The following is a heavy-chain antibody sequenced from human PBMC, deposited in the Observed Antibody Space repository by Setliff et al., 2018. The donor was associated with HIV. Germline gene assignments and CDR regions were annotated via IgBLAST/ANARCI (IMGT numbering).Heavy chain of an antibody. Sequence: SETLSLTCDVCGGSFSGYYWSWIRQSPEKGLEWIGEINDIGSTKYNPSLKSRFTISADIPNNQFSLNLKSVTAADTGVFYCARRTSFIVGEVAGNFDYWGQGTPVTVSS. CDR3: ARRTSFIVGEVAGNFDY. V-gene: IGHV4-34*01. J-gene: IGHJ4*02. CDR2: INDIGST. CDR1: GGSFSGYY. D-gene: IGHD6-19*01.